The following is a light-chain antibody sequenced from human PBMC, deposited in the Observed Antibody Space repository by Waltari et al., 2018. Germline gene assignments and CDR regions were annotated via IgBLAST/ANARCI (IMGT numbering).Light chain of an antibody. CDR1: SGHSSNI. CDR3: ETGGHGTWV. J-gene: IGLJ3*02. V-gene: IGLV4-69*01. Sequence: QLVLTQSPSASASLGASVKLTCTLSSGHSSNIIALLQPQPGKGPRYLMKVNSDGSHRKGDGIPDCFSGSSSGAERYLTISSLQSEDEADYYCETGGHGTWVFGGGTKLTVL. CDR2: VNSDGSH.